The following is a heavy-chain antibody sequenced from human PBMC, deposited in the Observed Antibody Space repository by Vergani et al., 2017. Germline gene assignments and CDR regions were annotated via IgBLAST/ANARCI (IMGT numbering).Heavy chain of an antibody. D-gene: IGHD4-17*01. V-gene: IGHV1-69*18. CDR3: ARRKGDYGDYGSGAFDI. J-gene: IGHJ3*02. CDR2: IIPIFGTA. Sequence: QVQLVQSGAEVKKPGSSVKFSCKASGGTFSRYAISWVRQAPGQGLEWMGRIIPIFGTANYAQKFQGRVTITADESTSTAYMELSSLRSEDTAVYYCARRKGDYGDYGSGAFDIWGQGTMVTVAS. CDR1: GGTFSRYA.